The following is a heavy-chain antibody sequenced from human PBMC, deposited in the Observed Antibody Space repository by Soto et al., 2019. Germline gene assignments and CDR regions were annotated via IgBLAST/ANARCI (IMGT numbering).Heavy chain of an antibody. CDR3: ARLNNYYGSGSLDY. CDR2: IYYSGST. CDR1: GGSISSGGYY. Sequence: SETLSLTCTVSGGSISSGGYYWSWIRQPPGKGLEWIGYIYYSGSTYYNPSLKSRVTISVDTSKNQFSLKLSSVTAADTAVYYCARLNNYYGSGSLDYWGQGTLVTVSS. V-gene: IGHV4-31*03. J-gene: IGHJ4*02. D-gene: IGHD3-10*01.